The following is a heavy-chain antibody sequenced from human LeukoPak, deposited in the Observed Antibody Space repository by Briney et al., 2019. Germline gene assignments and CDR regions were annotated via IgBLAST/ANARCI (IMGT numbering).Heavy chain of an antibody. V-gene: IGHV3-7*01. Sequence: GSLRPSCAASGFTFSSYWMSWVRQAPGKGLEWVANIKQDGSEKYYVDSVKGRFTISRDNAKNSLYLQMNSLRAEDTAVYYCAREASYSSSWLYYYYYYMDVWGKGTTVTISS. CDR1: GFTFSSYW. J-gene: IGHJ6*03. CDR2: IKQDGSEK. D-gene: IGHD6-13*01. CDR3: AREASYSSSWLYYYYYYMDV.